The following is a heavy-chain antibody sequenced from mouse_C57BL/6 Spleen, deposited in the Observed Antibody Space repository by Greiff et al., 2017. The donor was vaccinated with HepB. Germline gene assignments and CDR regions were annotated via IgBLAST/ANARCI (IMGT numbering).Heavy chain of an antibody. D-gene: IGHD1-1*01. Sequence: LQESGAELVRPGASVTLSCKASGYTFTDYEMHWVKQTPVHGLEWIGAIDPETGGTAYNQKFKGKAILTADKSSSTAYMELRSLTSEDSAVYYCTRIPHYYGSSYFDYWGQGTTLTVSS. J-gene: IGHJ2*01. CDR2: IDPETGGT. CDR3: TRIPHYYGSSYFDY. CDR1: GYTFTDYE. V-gene: IGHV1-15*01.